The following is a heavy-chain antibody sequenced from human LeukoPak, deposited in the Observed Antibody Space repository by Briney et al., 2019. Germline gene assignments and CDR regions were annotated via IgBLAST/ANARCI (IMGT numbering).Heavy chain of an antibody. CDR3: ARGSILLNYYAMDV. Sequence: GASVKVSCKASGYTFTDYYIHWVRQAPGQGLEWVGCINPDSGYTIYAQQFQGRVSLTRDTSISTAYMEVRRLTSDDTAVYYCARGSILLNYYAMDVWGQGTTVTVSS. J-gene: IGHJ6*02. CDR1: GYTFTDYY. V-gene: IGHV1-2*02. CDR2: INPDSGYT.